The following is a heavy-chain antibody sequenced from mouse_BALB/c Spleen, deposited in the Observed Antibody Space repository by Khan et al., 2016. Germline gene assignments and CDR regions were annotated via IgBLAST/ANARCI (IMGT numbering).Heavy chain of an antibody. V-gene: IGHV1-39*01. J-gene: IGHJ3*01. CDR1: GYSFTDYN. CDR2: IDPYYGVT. Sequence: VQLQQSGPELEKPGASVKISCKASGYSFTDYNMNWVKQNNGKSLEWIGNIDPYYGVTDYNQKFKGKATLTVDKSSNTTYMQLKSLTSEDSAVYYSARGVYYGSPLFVYWGQGTLVTVSA. D-gene: IGHD1-1*01. CDR3: ARGVYYGSPLFVY.